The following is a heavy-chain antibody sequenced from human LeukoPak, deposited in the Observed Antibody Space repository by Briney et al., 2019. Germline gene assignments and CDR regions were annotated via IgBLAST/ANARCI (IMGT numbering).Heavy chain of an antibody. Sequence: GESLKISCKGSGYSFTSYWIGWVRQMPGKGLEWMGIIYPGDSDTRYSPSFQGQVTISADKSISTAYLQWSSLKASDTAMYYCARITYYYDSSGYYTYYYYYGMDVWGQGTTVTVSS. CDR1: GYSFTSYW. CDR3: ARITYYYDSSGYYTYYYYYGMDV. J-gene: IGHJ6*02. V-gene: IGHV5-51*01. CDR2: IYPGDSDT. D-gene: IGHD3-22*01.